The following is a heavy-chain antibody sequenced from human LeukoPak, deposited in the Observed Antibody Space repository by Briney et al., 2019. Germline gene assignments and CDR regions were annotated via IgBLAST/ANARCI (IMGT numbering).Heavy chain of an antibody. CDR1: GGSISSSSYY. D-gene: IGHD1-7*01. CDR3: ATRSRRWSGTANWFDP. J-gene: IGHJ5*02. Sequence: PSETLSLTCTVSGGSISSSSYYWGWIRQPPGKGLEWIGSIYYSGSTYYNPSLKSRVTISVDTSKNQSSLKLSSVTAADTAVYYCATRSRRWSGTANWFDPWGQGTLVTVSS. CDR2: IYYSGST. V-gene: IGHV4-39*07.